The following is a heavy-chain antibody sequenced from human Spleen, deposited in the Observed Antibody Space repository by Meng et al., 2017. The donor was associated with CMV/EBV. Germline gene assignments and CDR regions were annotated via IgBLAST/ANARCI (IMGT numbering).Heavy chain of an antibody. V-gene: IGHV4-34*01. Sequence: SETLSLTCAVYGGSFSGYYWSWIRQPPGKGLEWIGEINHSGSTNYNPSLKSRVTISVDTSKNQFSLKLSSVTAADTAVYYCARAYCSSTSYYFDYYGMDVWGQGTTVTV. J-gene: IGHJ6*02. CDR3: ARAYCSSTSYYFDYYGMDV. D-gene: IGHD2-2*01. CDR2: INHSGST. CDR1: GGSFSGYY.